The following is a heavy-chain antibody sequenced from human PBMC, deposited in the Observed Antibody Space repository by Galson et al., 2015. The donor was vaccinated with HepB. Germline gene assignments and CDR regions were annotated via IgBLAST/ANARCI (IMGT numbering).Heavy chain of an antibody. D-gene: IGHD5-12*01. J-gene: IGHJ5*02. CDR1: GGSVSSSSHY. CDR3: ARSVEHPGYEIWFDP. V-gene: IGHV4-39*01. Sequence: SETLSLTCSVSGGSVSSSSHYWGWIRQPPGKALEWIGTIYYSGSTYYNPSLRSRVTISVETSKNLFSLRLRSVTAADTAVYYCARSVEHPGYEIWFDPWGQGTLVTVSP. CDR2: IYYSGST.